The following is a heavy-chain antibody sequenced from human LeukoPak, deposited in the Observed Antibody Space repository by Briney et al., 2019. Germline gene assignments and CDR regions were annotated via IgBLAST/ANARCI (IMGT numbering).Heavy chain of an antibody. CDR3: ATLGEYYDFWSGYFRDY. J-gene: IGHJ4*02. V-gene: IGHV1-24*01. Sequence: ASVKVSCKVSGYTLTELSTHWVRQAPGKGFEWMGGFDPEDGETIYAQKFQGRVTMTEDTSTDTAYMELSSLRSEDTAVYYCATLGEYYDFWSGYFRDYWGQGTLVTVSS. CDR2: FDPEDGET. D-gene: IGHD3-3*01. CDR1: GYTLTELS.